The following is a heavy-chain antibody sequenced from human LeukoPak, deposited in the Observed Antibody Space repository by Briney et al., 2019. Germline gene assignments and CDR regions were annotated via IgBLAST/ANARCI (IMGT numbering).Heavy chain of an antibody. J-gene: IGHJ4*02. Sequence: GGSLRLSCAASGFTFSSYSINWVRQAPGKGLEWVSSISSSSSYIYYADSVKGRFTISRDNAKNSLYLQMNSLRAEDTAVYYCARVDYDILTGYNDYWGQGTLVTVSS. D-gene: IGHD3-9*01. CDR3: ARVDYDILTGYNDY. CDR1: GFTFSSYS. CDR2: ISSSSSYI. V-gene: IGHV3-21*01.